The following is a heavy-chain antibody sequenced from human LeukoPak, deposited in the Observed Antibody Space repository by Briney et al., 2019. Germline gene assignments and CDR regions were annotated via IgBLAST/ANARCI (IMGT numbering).Heavy chain of an antibody. Sequence: GGSLRLSCAASGFTFDDYGMSWAGQAPGKGLEWVSGINWNGGSTGYADSVKGRFTISRDNAKNSLYLQMNSLRAEDTALYHCARGGSSWYYYYMDVWGKGTTVTVSS. CDR3: ARGGSSWYYYYMDV. CDR1: GFTFDDYG. J-gene: IGHJ6*03. CDR2: INWNGGST. V-gene: IGHV3-20*01. D-gene: IGHD6-13*01.